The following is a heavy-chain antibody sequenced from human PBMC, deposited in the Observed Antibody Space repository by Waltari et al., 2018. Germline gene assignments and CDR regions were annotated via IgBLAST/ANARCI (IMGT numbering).Heavy chain of an antibody. CDR1: GFTFSSYA. CDR2: RSGSVGTP. D-gene: IGHD6-6*01. Sequence: EVQLVEFGGGLVQPGGSLRLSCTASGFTFSSYAMTWVRQPPGKGRAWVSVRSGSVGTPYYAESVKGRFSISRDNSKNTLYLQMNSLRADDTAAYYCANLPPYDRSSFFHYMDVWGKGTTVTVSS. V-gene: IGHV3-23*04. J-gene: IGHJ6*03. CDR3: ANLPPYDRSSFFHYMDV.